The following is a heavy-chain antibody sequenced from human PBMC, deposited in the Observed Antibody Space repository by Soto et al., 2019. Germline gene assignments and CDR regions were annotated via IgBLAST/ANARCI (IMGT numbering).Heavy chain of an antibody. CDR3: ARGLLVGATIAYFDY. CDR1: GFTFSSYW. CDR2: INSDGSST. D-gene: IGHD1-26*01. V-gene: IGHV3-74*01. Sequence: PGGSLRLSCAASGFTFSSYWMHWVRQAPGKGLVWVSRINSDGSSTSYADSVKGRFTISRDNAKNTLYLQMNSLRAEDTAVYYCARGLLVGATIAYFDYWGQGTLVTVSS. J-gene: IGHJ4*02.